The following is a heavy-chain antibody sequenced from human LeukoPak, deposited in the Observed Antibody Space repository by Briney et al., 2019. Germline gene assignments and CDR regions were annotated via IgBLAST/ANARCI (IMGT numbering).Heavy chain of an antibody. V-gene: IGHV3-48*03. CDR1: GFTFSSYE. D-gene: IGHD3-10*01. Sequence: GGSLRLSCAASGFTFSSYEMNWVRQAPGKGLEWVSYISSSGSTIYYADSVKGRFTISRDNAKNTLYLQMNSLRAEDTAIYYCARDKFTSGESWFDPWGQGTLVTVSS. J-gene: IGHJ5*02. CDR2: ISSSGSTI. CDR3: ARDKFTSGESWFDP.